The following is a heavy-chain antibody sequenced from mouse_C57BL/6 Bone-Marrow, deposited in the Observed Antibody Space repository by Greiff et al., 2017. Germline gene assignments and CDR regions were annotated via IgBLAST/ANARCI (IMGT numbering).Heavy chain of an antibody. CDR3: ARRDYGSSFFAY. CDR2: IYPRSGNT. D-gene: IGHD1-1*01. Sequence: VQLVESGAELARPGASVKLSCKASGYTFTSYGISWVKQRTGQGLEWIGEIYPRSGNTYYNEKFKGKATLTADKSSSTAYMELRSLTSEDSAVYFCARRDYGSSFFAYWGQGTLVTVSA. CDR1: GYTFTSYG. J-gene: IGHJ3*01. V-gene: IGHV1-81*01.